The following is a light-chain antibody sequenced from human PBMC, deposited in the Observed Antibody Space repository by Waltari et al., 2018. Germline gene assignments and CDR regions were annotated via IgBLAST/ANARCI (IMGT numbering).Light chain of an antibody. V-gene: IGKV1-39*01. Sequence: DIQMTQSPSSLPASVGDRVTITCRSSQSISNYLNWYQHKPGEAPKLLVYCASNLQRGVPSRCSGSGSETDFTLTISSLQLEDFATYYCQQSYNAPYTFGQGTNVEIK. CDR1: QSISNY. CDR2: CAS. J-gene: IGKJ2*01. CDR3: QQSYNAPYT.